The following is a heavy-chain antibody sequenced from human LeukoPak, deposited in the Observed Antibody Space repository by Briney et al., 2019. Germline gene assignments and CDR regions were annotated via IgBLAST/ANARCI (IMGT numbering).Heavy chain of an antibody. Sequence: PVASVKVSCKASGDTFTSYGISWVRQAPGQGLEWMGWISAYNGNTNYAQKLQGRVTMTTDTSTSTAYMELRSLRSDDTAVYYCARDSWPLYCSGGSCYSENYYYYYMDVWGKGTAVTVSS. CDR1: GDTFTSYG. V-gene: IGHV1-18*01. D-gene: IGHD2-15*01. J-gene: IGHJ6*03. CDR3: ARDSWPLYCSGGSCYSENYYYYYMDV. CDR2: ISAYNGNT.